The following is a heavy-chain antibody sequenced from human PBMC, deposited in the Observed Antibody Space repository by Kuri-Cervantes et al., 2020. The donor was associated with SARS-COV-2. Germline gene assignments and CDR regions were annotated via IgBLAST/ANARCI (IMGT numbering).Heavy chain of an antibody. CDR1: GFSLSTSGMC. CDR2: IDWDDDK. J-gene: IGHJ4*02. CDR3: AHRRVHYGDSIYFDY. V-gene: IGHV2-70*12. D-gene: IGHD4-17*01. Sequence: SGPTLVKPTQTLTLTCTFSGFSLSTSGMCVSWIRQPPGKALEWLARIDWDDDKYYSTSLKTRLTISKDTSKNQVVLTMTNMDPVDTATYYCAHRRVHYGDSIYFDYWGQGTLVTVSS.